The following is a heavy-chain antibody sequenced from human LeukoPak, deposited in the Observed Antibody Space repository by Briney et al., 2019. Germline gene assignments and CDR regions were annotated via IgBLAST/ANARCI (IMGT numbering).Heavy chain of an antibody. CDR1: GFTFSSYA. V-gene: IGHV3-11*04. D-gene: IGHD1-26*01. J-gene: IGHJ3*02. CDR3: AREGSRGTFDI. Sequence: GGSLRLSCAASGFTFSSYAMSWIRQAPGKGLEWVSYISSSGSTIYYADSVKGRFTISRDNAKNSLYLQMNSLRAEDTAVYYCAREGSRGTFDIWGQGTMVTVSS. CDR2: ISSSGSTI.